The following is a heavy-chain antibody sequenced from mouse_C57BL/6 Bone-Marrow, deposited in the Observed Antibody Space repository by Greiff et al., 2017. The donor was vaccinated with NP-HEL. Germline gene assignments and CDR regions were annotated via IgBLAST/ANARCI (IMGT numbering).Heavy chain of an antibody. Sequence: QVHVKQSGAELVRPGTSVKVSCKASGYAFTNYLIEWVKQRPGQGLEWIGVINPGSGGTNYNEKFKGKATLTADKSSSTAYMQLSSLTSEDSAVYFCARRIITTVVALDYWGQGTTLTVSS. V-gene: IGHV1-54*01. CDR2: INPGSGGT. J-gene: IGHJ2*01. D-gene: IGHD1-1*01. CDR3: ARRIITTVVALDY. CDR1: GYAFTNYL.